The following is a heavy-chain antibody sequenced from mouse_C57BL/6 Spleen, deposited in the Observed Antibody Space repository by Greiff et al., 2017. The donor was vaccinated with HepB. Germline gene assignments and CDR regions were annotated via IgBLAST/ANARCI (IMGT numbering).Heavy chain of an antibody. V-gene: IGHV1-80*01. Sequence: QVQLKESGAELVQPGASVKISCKASGFAFSSYWMNWVKQRPGKGLEWIGQIYPGDGDTNYNGKFKGKATLTADTSSSTAYMQLSSLTSEDSAVYFCARRGYDYDAGFAYWGQGTLVTVSA. J-gene: IGHJ3*01. D-gene: IGHD2-4*01. CDR3: ARRGYDYDAGFAY. CDR2: IYPGDGDT. CDR1: GFAFSSYW.